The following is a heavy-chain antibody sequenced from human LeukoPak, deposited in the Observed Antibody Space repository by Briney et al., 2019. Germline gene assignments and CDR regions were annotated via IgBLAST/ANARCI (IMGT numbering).Heavy chain of an antibody. Sequence: SETLSLTCTVSGGSISSSSYYWGWIRQPPGKGLEWIGSIYYSGSTYYNPSLKSRVTISVDTSKNQFSLKLSSVTAADTAVYYCAKWDTAMVRGDDYWGQGTLVTVSS. CDR1: GGSISSSSYY. V-gene: IGHV4-39*01. D-gene: IGHD5-18*01. CDR2: IYYSGST. J-gene: IGHJ4*02. CDR3: AKWDTAMVRGDDY.